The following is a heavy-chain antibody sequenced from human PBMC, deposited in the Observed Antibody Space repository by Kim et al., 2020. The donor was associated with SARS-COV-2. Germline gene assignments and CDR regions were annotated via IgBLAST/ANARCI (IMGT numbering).Heavy chain of an antibody. CDR2: IDPNSGGT. Sequence: ASVKVSCKTSGYTFTDYYMHWVRQAPGQGLEWMGWIDPNSGGTRFSQKFQGRVTVTRDTSISTAYMELSGLRSDDTAVYYCSKSRAFDYWGQGTLVTATS. CDR1: GYTFTDYY. V-gene: IGHV1-2*02. J-gene: IGHJ4*02. CDR3: SKSRAFDY.